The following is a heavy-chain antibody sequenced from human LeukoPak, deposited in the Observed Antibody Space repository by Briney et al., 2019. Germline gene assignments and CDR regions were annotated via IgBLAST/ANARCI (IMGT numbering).Heavy chain of an antibody. CDR1: GGSISSSSYY. CDR3: ARSSYYYDSSGYYYNY. J-gene: IGHJ4*02. Sequence: SETLSLTCTVSGGSISSSSYYWGWIRQPPGKGLEWIGSIYYSGSTYYNPSLKSRVTISVDPSKNQFSLKLSSVTAADTAVYYCARSSYYYDSSGYYYNYWGQGTLVTVSS. CDR2: IYYSGST. D-gene: IGHD3-22*01. V-gene: IGHV4-39*01.